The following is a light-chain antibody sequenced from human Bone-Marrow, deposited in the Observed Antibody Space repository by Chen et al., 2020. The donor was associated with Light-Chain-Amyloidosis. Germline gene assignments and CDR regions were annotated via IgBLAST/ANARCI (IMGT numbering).Light chain of an antibody. CDR1: DLPTKY. V-gene: IGLV3-25*03. Sequence: SYELTQPPSVSVSPGQTARITCSGDDLPTKYAYWYQQKPGQAPVLVIHGDTERPSGISERFSGSNSGTPATLTISGVQAEDEADYHCQSADSSGTYEVIFGGGTKLTVL. CDR2: GDT. CDR3: QSADSSGTYEVI. J-gene: IGLJ2*01.